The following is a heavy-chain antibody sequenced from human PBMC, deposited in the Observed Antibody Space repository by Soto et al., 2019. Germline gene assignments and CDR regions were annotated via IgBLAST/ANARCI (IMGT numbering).Heavy chain of an antibody. V-gene: IGHV3-23*01. Sequence: QTGGSLRLSCAASGFTFSSYAMSWVRQAPGKGLEWVSAISGSGGSTYYADSVKGRFTISRDNSKNTLYLQMNSLRAEDTAVYYCAKDPIPYDSSGTQPYWGQGTLVTVSS. CDR3: AKDPIPYDSSGTQPY. CDR2: ISGSGGST. D-gene: IGHD3-22*01. CDR1: GFTFSSYA. J-gene: IGHJ4*02.